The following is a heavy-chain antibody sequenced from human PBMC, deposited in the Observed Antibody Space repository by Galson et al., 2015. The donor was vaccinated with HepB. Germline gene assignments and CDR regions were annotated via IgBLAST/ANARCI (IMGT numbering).Heavy chain of an antibody. Sequence: CAISGDSVSSNSAAWNWIRQSPSRGLEWLGRTYYRSKWYNDYAVSVKSRITINPDTSKNQFSLQLNSVTPEDTAVYYCARDLGPPFADGYKDNWFDPWGQGTLVTVSS. CDR2: TYYRSKWYN. V-gene: IGHV6-1*01. CDR3: ARDLGPPFADGYKDNWFDP. J-gene: IGHJ5*02. D-gene: IGHD5-24*01. CDR1: GDSVSSNSAA.